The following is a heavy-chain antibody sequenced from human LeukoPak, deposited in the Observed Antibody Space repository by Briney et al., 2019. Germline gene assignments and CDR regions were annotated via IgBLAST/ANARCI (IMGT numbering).Heavy chain of an antibody. V-gene: IGHV4-30-4*08. J-gene: IGHJ4*02. CDR2: IYYSGST. D-gene: IGHD7-27*01. CDR3: ARHPPNRGVGVWY. Sequence: SETLSLTCTVSGGSISSGDYYWSWIRQPPGKGLEWIGYIYYSGSTYYNPSLKSRVTISVDTSKNQFSLKLSSVTAADTAVYYCARHPPNRGVGVWYWGQGTLVTVSS. CDR1: GGSISSGDYY.